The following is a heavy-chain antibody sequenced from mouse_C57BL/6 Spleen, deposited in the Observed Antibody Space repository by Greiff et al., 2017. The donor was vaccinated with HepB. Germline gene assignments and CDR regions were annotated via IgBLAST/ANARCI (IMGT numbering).Heavy chain of an antibody. CDR3: TRKGAYGYDGWYFDV. J-gene: IGHJ1*03. CDR1: GYTFTDYE. V-gene: IGHV1-15*01. D-gene: IGHD2-2*01. CDR2: IDPETGGT. Sequence: QVQLKESGAELVRPGASVTLSCKASGYTFTDYEMHWVKQTPVHGLEWIGAIDPETGGTAYNQKFKGKAILTADKSSSTAYMELRSLTSEDSAVYYCTRKGAYGYDGWYFDVWGTGTTVTVSS.